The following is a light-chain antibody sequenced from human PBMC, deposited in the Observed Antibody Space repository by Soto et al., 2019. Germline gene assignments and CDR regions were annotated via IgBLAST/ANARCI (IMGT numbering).Light chain of an antibody. V-gene: IGLV2-18*02. CDR1: SSDVGRYNR. J-gene: IGLJ1*01. CDR3: SSYTSRSTNV. Sequence: QSALTQPPSVSGSPGQSGTISCTGTSSDVGRYNRVSWYQQPPGTAPKLMIYEVSNRPSGVPDRFSGSKSGNTASLTISGLQAEDDADYYCSSYTSRSTNVFGTGTKVTVL. CDR2: EVS.